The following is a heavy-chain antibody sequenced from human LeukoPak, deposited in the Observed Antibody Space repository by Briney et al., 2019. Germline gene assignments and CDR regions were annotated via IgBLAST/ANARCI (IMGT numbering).Heavy chain of an antibody. CDR3: AFSSPIVVVTAIQPDAFDI. J-gene: IGHJ3*02. D-gene: IGHD2-21*02. V-gene: IGHV3-30-3*01. CDR2: ISYDGSNK. CDR1: GFTFSSYA. Sequence: GGSLRLSCAASGFTFSSYAMHWVRQAPGKGLEWVAVISYDGSNKYYADSVKGRFTISRDNSKNTLYLQMNSLRAEDTAVCYCAFSSPIVVVTAIQPDAFDIWGQGTMVTVSS.